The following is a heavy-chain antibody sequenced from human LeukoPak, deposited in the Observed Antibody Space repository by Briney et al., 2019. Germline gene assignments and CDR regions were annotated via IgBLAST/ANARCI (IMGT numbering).Heavy chain of an antibody. J-gene: IGHJ4*02. CDR1: GYTFTSYG. Sequence: ASVKVSRKASGYTFTSYGISWVRQAPGQGLEWMGWISAYNGNTNYAQKLQGRVTMTTDTSTSTAYMELRSLRSDDTAVYYCARDQGDYYDSSGLDYWGQGTLVTVSS. D-gene: IGHD3-22*01. CDR3: ARDQGDYYDSSGLDY. CDR2: ISAYNGNT. V-gene: IGHV1-18*01.